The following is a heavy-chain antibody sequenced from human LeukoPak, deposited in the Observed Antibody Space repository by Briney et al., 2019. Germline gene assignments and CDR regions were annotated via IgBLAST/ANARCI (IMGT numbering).Heavy chain of an antibody. J-gene: IGHJ4*02. CDR3: ARGRGAAAGTRIFDY. V-gene: IGHV3-48*02. Sequence: GGFLRLSCAASGFTLSTYSMNWVRQAPGKGLEWISYISSSSSIIYYADSVKGRFTISRDNAQQSLYLQMNSLRDEDTAVYYCARGRGAAAGTRIFDYWGQGTLVTVSS. CDR2: ISSSSSII. CDR1: GFTLSTYS. D-gene: IGHD6-13*01.